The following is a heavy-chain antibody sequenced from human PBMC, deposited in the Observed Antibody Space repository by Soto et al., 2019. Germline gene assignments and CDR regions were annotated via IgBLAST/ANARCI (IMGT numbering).Heavy chain of an antibody. D-gene: IGHD6-19*01. J-gene: IGHJ4*02. CDR1: GFTFSSYA. CDR2: ISYDGSNK. V-gene: IGHV3-30-3*01. CDR3: ASAIAVAGFDY. Sequence: QVQLVESGGGVVQPGRSLRLSCAASGFTFSSYAMHWVRQAPGKGLEWVAVISYDGSNKYYADSVKGRFTISRDNSKNTLYLQMNSLRAEDTAVYYCASAIAVAGFDYWGQGTLVTVSS.